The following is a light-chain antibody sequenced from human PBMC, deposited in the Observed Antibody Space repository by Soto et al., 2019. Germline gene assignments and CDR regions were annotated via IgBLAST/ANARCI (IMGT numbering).Light chain of an antibody. CDR1: SGSVSTNYY. V-gene: IGLV8-61*01. CDR3: VLYMGSGIWV. Sequence: QTVETQEPSFSVSPGWTVTLTCGLSSGSVSTNYYPSWYQQTPGQAPRTLIYNTNTRSSGVPDRFSGSILGNKAALTITGAQADDESDYYCVLYMGSGIWVFGGGTKVTVL. J-gene: IGLJ3*02. CDR2: NTN.